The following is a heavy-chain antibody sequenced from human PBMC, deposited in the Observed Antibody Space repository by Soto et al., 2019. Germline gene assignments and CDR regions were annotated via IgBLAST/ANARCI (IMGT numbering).Heavy chain of an antibody. CDR1: GFTFSSYW. D-gene: IGHD5-12*01. CDR2: IKQDGSEK. J-gene: IGHJ3*02. Sequence: GGSLRLSCAASGFTFSSYWMSWVRQAPGKGLEWVANIKQDGSEKYYVDSVKGRFTISRDNAKNSLYLQMNSLRAEETAVYYCARDMGLVATIDAFDIWGQGTMVTVSS. CDR3: ARDMGLVATIDAFDI. V-gene: IGHV3-7*01.